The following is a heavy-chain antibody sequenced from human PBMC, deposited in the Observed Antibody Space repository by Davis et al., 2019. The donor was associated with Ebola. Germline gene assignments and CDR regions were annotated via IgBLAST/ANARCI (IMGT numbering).Heavy chain of an antibody. V-gene: IGHV5-51*01. CDR2: IYPGDSDT. Sequence: GESLKISCKGSGYSFTNYWIGWVRQMPGKGLEWMAVIYPGDSDTRYSPSFQGQITISADKSISTAYLHWSGLKASDTAMYYCARHGSVLVPAIYWGQGTLVTVSS. J-gene: IGHJ4*02. D-gene: IGHD2-2*01. CDR3: ARHGSVLVPAIY. CDR1: GYSFTNYW.